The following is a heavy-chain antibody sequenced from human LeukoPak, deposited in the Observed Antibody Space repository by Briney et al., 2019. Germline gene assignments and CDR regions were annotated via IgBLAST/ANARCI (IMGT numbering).Heavy chain of an antibody. D-gene: IGHD5-12*01. CDR1: GFTFSSYW. V-gene: IGHV3-7*01. CDR3: ARDRVATKIWGYYYYMDV. Sequence: GGSLRLSCSACGFTFSSYWMSWVRQAPGKGLEWVANIKQDGSEKYYVDSVKGRFTISRDNAKNSLYLQMNSLRAEDTAVYYCARDRVATKIWGYYYYMDVWGKGTTVTVSS. J-gene: IGHJ6*03. CDR2: IKQDGSEK.